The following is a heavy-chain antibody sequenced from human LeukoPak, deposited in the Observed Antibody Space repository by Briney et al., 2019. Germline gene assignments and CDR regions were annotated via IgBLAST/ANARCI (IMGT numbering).Heavy chain of an antibody. CDR1: GFTFSSYA. CDR2: ISGSGGST. D-gene: IGHD6-13*01. Sequence: GGSLRLSGAASGFTFSSYAMSWVRQAPGKGLEWVSAISGSGGSTYYADSVKGQFTISRDNSKNTLYLQMNSLRAEDTAVYYCARSGYSSSWYYYGMDVWGQGTTVTVSS. V-gene: IGHV3-23*01. J-gene: IGHJ6*02. CDR3: ARSGYSSSWYYYGMDV.